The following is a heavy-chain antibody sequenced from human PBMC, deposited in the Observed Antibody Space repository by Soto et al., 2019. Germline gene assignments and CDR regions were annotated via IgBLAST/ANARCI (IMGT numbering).Heavy chain of an antibody. V-gene: IGHV4-4*02. CDR3: ASSKQLVTRWFDP. J-gene: IGHJ5*02. D-gene: IGHD6-13*01. CDR1: GGSISSSNW. CDR2: IYHSGST. Sequence: SETLSLTCAVSGGSISSSNWWSWVRQPPGKGLEWIGEIYHSGSTNYNPSLKSRVTISVDKSKNQFSLKLSSVTAVDTAVYYCASSKQLVTRWFDPWGQGTLVTVSS.